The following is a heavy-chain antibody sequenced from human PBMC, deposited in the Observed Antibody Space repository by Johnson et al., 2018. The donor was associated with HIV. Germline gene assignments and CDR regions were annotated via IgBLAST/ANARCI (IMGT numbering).Heavy chain of an antibody. Sequence: QVQLVESGGGVVQPGRSLRLSCAASGFTFSSYGMHWVRQAPGKGLAWVAVIWYDGSNKYYADSVKGRFTISRDNSTNTLYLQMNSLRAEDSALYYCAKPPSMGADAFDVWGQGTMVTVSS. CDR2: IWYDGSNK. CDR1: GFTFSSYG. CDR3: AKPPSMGADAFDV. V-gene: IGHV3-33*06. D-gene: IGHD3-16*01. J-gene: IGHJ3*01.